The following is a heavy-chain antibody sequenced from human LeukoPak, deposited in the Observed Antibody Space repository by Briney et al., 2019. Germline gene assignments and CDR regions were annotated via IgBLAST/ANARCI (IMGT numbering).Heavy chain of an antibody. CDR1: GGSISSGGYY. V-gene: IGHV4-31*03. D-gene: IGHD6-6*01. CDR2: IYYSGST. Sequence: SQTLSLTCTVSGGSISSGGYYWSWIRQHPGKGLEWIGYIYYSGSTYYNPSLKSRVTISVDTSKNQFSLKLSSVTAADTAVYYCARERYSSSSYYYYYYGMDVWGQGTTVTVSS. J-gene: IGHJ6*02. CDR3: ARERYSSSSYYYYYYGMDV.